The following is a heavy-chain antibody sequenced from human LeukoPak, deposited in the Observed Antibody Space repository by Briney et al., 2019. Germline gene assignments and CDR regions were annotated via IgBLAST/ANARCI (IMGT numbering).Heavy chain of an antibody. J-gene: IGHJ5*02. CDR1: GYTFTSYG. Sequence: SVKVSCKASGYTFTSYGISWVRQAPGQGLEWMGGIIPIFGTANYAQKFQGRVTITADESTSTAYMELSSLRSEDTAVYYCATEGAAAAILWVNWFDPWGQGTLVTVSS. V-gene: IGHV1-69*13. D-gene: IGHD2-2*02. CDR3: ATEGAAAAILWVNWFDP. CDR2: IIPIFGTA.